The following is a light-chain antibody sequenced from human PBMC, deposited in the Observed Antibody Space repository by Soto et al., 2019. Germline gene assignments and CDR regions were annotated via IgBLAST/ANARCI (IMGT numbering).Light chain of an antibody. CDR3: GSYTSSSYV. J-gene: IGLJ1*01. Sequence: QSVLTQPASVSGSPGQSITISCTGTSSDIGAYNFVSWYQQHPAKAPKLMIFDVSNRPSGVSNRFSGSKSGNTASLTISGLQAEDEADYYCGSYTSSSYVFGTGTQVTVL. CDR2: DVS. CDR1: SSDIGAYNF. V-gene: IGLV2-14*03.